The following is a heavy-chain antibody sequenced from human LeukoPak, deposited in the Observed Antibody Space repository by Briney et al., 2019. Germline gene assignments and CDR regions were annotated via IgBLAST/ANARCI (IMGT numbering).Heavy chain of an antibody. Sequence: GESLKISCRGSGYRFTNYRIAWVRQMPGKGLEWMVIIYPGDSETTYSPSFQGQVTISVDKSINTAYLQWSSLKTSDTAMYYCARLDEDFYYDGSGYYFWGQGTLVTVSS. CDR1: GYRFTNYR. CDR2: IYPGDSET. V-gene: IGHV5-51*01. D-gene: IGHD3-22*01. CDR3: ARLDEDFYYDGSGYYF. J-gene: IGHJ4*02.